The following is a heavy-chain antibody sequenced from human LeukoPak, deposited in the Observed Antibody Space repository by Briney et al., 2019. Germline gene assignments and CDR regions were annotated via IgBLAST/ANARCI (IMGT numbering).Heavy chain of an antibody. CDR1: GGSVSSRSYY. V-gene: IGHV4-39*01. CDR3: ARRPEYCSSTSCLGYYYYYMDV. CDR2: IYFSGST. J-gene: IGHJ6*03. Sequence: SETLSLTCSVSGGSVSSRSYYWGWIRQTPGKGLEWIGTIYFSGSTYYSPSLKSRVTISIHTSKNQFSLKLSSVTAADTAVYYCARRPEYCSSTSCLGYYYYYMDVWGKGTTVTVSS. D-gene: IGHD2-2*01.